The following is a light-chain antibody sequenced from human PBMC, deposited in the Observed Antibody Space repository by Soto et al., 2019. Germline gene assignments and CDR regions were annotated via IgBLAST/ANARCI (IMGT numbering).Light chain of an antibody. CDR2: EVV. V-gene: IGLV2-8*01. Sequence: QSALTQPPSASGSPGQSVTISCTGTRNDIGAYEFVSWYQHHPGKAPKLIIYEVVRRPSGVPDRFSGSKSGNTASLTVSGLQAADEADYYCKSYAGSNTYVFGTGTKVTV. CDR3: KSYAGSNTYV. CDR1: RNDIGAYEF. J-gene: IGLJ1*01.